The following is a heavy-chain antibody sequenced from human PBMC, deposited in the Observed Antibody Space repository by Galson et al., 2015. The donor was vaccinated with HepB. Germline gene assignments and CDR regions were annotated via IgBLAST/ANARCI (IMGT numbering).Heavy chain of an antibody. D-gene: IGHD5-12*01. J-gene: IGHJ4*02. CDR3: ARERRAGPTNPVDY. CDR1: GTFSSYT. Sequence: GTFSSYTISWVRQAPGQGLEWMGGITPLFGTANYAQKFQGRVTITADEFTGTAYMELSRLRSDDTAGYYCARERRAGPTNPVDYWGQGTQVTVSS. CDR2: ITPLFGTA. V-gene: IGHV1-69*01.